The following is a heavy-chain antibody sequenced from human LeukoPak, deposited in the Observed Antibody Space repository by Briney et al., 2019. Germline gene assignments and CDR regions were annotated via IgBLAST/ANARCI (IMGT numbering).Heavy chain of an antibody. CDR1: GFTFSRYG. D-gene: IGHD1-26*01. CDR2: IWYDGSNT. Sequence: GRSLRLYCAASGFTFSRYGMHWVRQAPGKGLEWVAVIWYDGSNTYYADSVKGRFTISRDNSKNTLYLQMNSLRAEDTAVYYCARDSGSYHTFDYWGQGTLVTVSS. V-gene: IGHV3-33*01. CDR3: ARDSGSYHTFDY. J-gene: IGHJ4*02.